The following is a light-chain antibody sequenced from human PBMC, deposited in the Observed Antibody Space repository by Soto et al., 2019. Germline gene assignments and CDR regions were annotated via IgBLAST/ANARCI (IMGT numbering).Light chain of an antibody. Sequence: DIQLTQSPSFLSASVGDKVTITCRASQGISDYLAWYQQKPGKAPKLLIYGAPTLQRGVPSRFSGSGSGTEFTLTISSLQPEDFATYYCQQVNSFSLAFGGGTKVDIK. CDR2: GAP. CDR1: QGISDY. V-gene: IGKV1-9*01. J-gene: IGKJ4*01. CDR3: QQVNSFSLA.